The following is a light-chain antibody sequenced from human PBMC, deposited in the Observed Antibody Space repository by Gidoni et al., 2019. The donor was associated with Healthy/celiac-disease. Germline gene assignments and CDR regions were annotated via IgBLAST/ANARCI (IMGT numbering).Light chain of an antibody. CDR2: KAY. CDR3: QQYNSYWT. CDR1: QSISSW. V-gene: IGKV1-5*03. J-gene: IGKJ1*01. Sequence: DIQMTQSPSTLSASVGDRVTITCRASQSISSWLAWYQQKPGKAPKLLIYKAYSLESGVPSRFRGSGSGTEFTLTISSLQSDDFATYYCQQYNSYWTFGQGTKVEIK.